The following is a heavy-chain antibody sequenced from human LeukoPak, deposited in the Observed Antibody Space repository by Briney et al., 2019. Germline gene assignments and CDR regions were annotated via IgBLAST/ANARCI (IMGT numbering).Heavy chain of an antibody. V-gene: IGHV1-69*04. D-gene: IGHD2-21*01. Sequence: SVKVSCKASGGTFSSYTISWVRQAPGQGLEWMGRIIPILGIANYAQKFQGRVTITADKSTSTAYMELSSLRSEDTAVYCCAREAAYCGGDCLYYFDYWGQGTLVTVSS. CDR2: IIPILGIA. J-gene: IGHJ4*02. CDR3: AREAAYCGGDCLYYFDY. CDR1: GGTFSSYT.